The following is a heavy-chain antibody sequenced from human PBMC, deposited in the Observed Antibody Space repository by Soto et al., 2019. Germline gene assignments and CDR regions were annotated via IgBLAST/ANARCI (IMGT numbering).Heavy chain of an antibody. Sequence: SVKVSCKASGGTFSSYAISWVRQAPGQGLEWMGGIIPIFGTANYAQKFQGRVTITADKSTSTTYMELSSLRSEDTAVYYCARDSPSIAARQNYYYGMDVWGQGTKVTVSS. V-gene: IGHV1-69*06. CDR3: ARDSPSIAARQNYYYGMDV. CDR1: GGTFSSYA. D-gene: IGHD6-6*01. CDR2: IIPIFGTA. J-gene: IGHJ6*02.